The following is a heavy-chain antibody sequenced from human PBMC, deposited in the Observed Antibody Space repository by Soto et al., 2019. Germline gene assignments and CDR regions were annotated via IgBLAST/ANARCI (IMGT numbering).Heavy chain of an antibody. CDR1: GDSVNSAY. V-gene: IGHV4-31*03. CDR2: IYHTGRT. CDR3: ARTDAYNSSFFDS. J-gene: IGHJ4*02. Sequence: QVQLQEMGPGLVKPSQTLTITCTVSGDSVNSAYWSWIRQLPGKGLERMGNIYHTGRTFYNPSLKSRLAISIDTSKPLFSLKLRSVTASDTAVYYCARTDAYNSSFFDSWGQGTVVTVSS. D-gene: IGHD6-6*01.